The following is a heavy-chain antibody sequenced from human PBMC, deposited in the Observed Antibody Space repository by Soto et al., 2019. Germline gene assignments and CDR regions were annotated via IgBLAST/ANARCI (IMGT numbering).Heavy chain of an antibody. D-gene: IGHD4-4*01. CDR2: ISYDGSNK. J-gene: IGHJ6*02. CDR3: AKLMATVTDYYYGMDV. Sequence: PGGSLRLSCAASGFTFSSYGMHWVRQAPGKGLEWVAVISYDGSNKYYADSVKGRFTISRDNSKNTLYLQMNSLRAEDTAVYYCAKLMATVTDYYYGMDVWGQGTTVTVSS. CDR1: GFTFSSYG. V-gene: IGHV3-30*18.